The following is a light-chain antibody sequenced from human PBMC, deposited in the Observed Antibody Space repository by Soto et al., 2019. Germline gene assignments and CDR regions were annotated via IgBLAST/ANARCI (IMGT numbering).Light chain of an antibody. CDR2: GAS. CDR1: QSVSSSY. J-gene: IGKJ1*01. V-gene: IGKV3-20*01. Sequence: EIVLTQSPGTLSLSPGERATLSCRASQSVSSSYLAWYQQKPGQAPRLLIFGASTRATGIPDRFSGSGSGTRFTLTISSLEPEDVAVYYCQQYGSSPPWTFGQGTKVDIK. CDR3: QQYGSSPPWT.